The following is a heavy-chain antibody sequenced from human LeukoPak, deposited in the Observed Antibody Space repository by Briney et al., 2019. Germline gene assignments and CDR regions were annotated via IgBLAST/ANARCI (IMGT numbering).Heavy chain of an antibody. D-gene: IGHD2-15*01. CDR3: ARGGSVGLSS. J-gene: IGHJ4*02. CDR2: IYHSGST. V-gene: IGHV4-31*03. CDR1: GGSISSGDYY. Sequence: SETLSLTCTVSGGSISSGDYYWSWIRQHPGKGLEWIGYIYHSGSTSYNPSLKSRVTISVDTSKNQFSLKLSSVTAADTAVYYCARGGSVGLSSWGQGALVTVSS.